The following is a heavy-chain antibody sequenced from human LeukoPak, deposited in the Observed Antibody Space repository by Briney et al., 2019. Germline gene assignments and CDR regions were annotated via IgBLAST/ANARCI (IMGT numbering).Heavy chain of an antibody. D-gene: IGHD3-22*01. J-gene: IGHJ6*04. V-gene: IGHV3-23*01. CDR3: AKGGRSTMIVNV. CDR2: ISGSGDST. CDR1: GFTFSSYA. Sequence: PGGSLRLSCAASGFTFSSYAMSWVRQAPGKGLEWVSGISGSGDSTYYADSVKGRFTISRDNSKNTLYLQVNSLRAEDTAVYYCAKGGRSTMIVNVWGKGTTVTVSS.